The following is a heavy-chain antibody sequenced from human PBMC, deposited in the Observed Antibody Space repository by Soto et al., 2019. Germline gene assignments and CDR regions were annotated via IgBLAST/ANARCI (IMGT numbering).Heavy chain of an antibody. J-gene: IGHJ4*02. CDR1: GFIFSSYS. CDR3: AKKVNSGPGSQYFDY. CDR2: FRTGGDDGTT. V-gene: IGHV3-23*01. D-gene: IGHD3-10*01. Sequence: GGSLRLSCAASGFIFSSYSMSWVRQAPGKGLEWVSGFRTGGDDGTTYYADSVKGRFTISRDNSKNTLFLQMNSLRAEDTAIYYCAKKVNSGPGSQYFDYWGQGTLVTVSS.